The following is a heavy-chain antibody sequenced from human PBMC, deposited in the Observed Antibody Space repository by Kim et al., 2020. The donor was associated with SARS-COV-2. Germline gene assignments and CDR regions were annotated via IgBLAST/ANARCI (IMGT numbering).Heavy chain of an antibody. J-gene: IGHJ4*02. V-gene: IGHV3-15*01. CDR3: TRGLTMVRGVGGDY. Sequence: AAPVKGRFTISRDDAKYTMYLQMNSRKTEDTAVYYCTRGLTMVRGVGGDYWGQGTLVTVSS. D-gene: IGHD3-10*01.